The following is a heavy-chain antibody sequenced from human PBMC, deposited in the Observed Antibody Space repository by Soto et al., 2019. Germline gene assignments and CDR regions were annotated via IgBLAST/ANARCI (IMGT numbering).Heavy chain of an antibody. V-gene: IGHV4-31*03. Sequence: SETLSRTCTVSGGSISSGVFYWTWIRHRPGKGLELIGYMFYSVRTYYNPSLKSRITISVYTSRNELSLELSSVTAADTAVYYCAGERLSDSSADALGVWAPGTMVTHSS. J-gene: IGHJ3*01. CDR1: GGSISSGVFY. CDR2: MFYSVRT. CDR3: AGERLSDSSADALGV. D-gene: IGHD3-22*01.